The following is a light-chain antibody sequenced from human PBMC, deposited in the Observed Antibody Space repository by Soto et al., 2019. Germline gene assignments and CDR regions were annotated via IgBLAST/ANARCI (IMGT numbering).Light chain of an antibody. CDR1: QRISSY. J-gene: IGKJ2*01. Sequence: EIVLTQSPATLSLSPGERATLSCRASQRISSYLTWYQQKPGQAPRLLIYDASNRATGIPARFSGSGSGTDFTLTISTLEPEDSAVYYCQQYNNWPPYTFGQGTKLEIK. CDR3: QQYNNWPPYT. CDR2: DAS. V-gene: IGKV3-11*01.